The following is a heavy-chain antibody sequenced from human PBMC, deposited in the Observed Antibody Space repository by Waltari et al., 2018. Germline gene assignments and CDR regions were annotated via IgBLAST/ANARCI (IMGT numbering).Heavy chain of an antibody. D-gene: IGHD3-22*01. CDR1: GGTFSRHA. CDR3: ARQGSSGYYYVPAFDI. CDR2: IIPIFGTA. V-gene: IGHV1-69*01. J-gene: IGHJ3*02. Sequence: QVQLVQSGAEVKKPGSSVKVSCKASGGTFSRHALRWVRQAPGQGLEWMGGIIPIFGTANYAQKFQGRVTITADESTSTAYMELSSLRSEDTAVYYCARQGSSGYYYVPAFDIWGQGTMVTVSS.